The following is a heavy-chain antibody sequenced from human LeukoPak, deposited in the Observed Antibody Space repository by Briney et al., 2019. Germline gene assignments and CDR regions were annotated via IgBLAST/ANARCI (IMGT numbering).Heavy chain of an antibody. CDR2: ISSSGSTI. CDR1: GFTFSSYE. V-gene: IGHV3-48*03. D-gene: IGHD1-1*01. CDR3: AGDGWVQLERQGAAFDI. J-gene: IGHJ3*02. Sequence: PGGSLRLSCAASGFTFSSYEMNWVRQAPGKGLEWVSYISSSGSTIYYADSVKGRFTISRDNAKNSLYLQMNSLRAEDTAVYYCAGDGWVQLERQGAAFDIWGQGTMVTVSS.